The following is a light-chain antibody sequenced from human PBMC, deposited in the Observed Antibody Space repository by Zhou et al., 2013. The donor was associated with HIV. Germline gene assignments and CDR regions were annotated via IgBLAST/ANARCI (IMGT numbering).Light chain of an antibody. Sequence: EVVVTQSPGTLSLSPGERATLSCRASQSVSSNYLAWYQQKPGQAPRLLIYGASTRATGIPARFSGSGSGTEFTLTISSLQSEDFAVYYCQQYNNWPPLTFGGGTKVEIK. CDR2: GAS. V-gene: IGKV3-15*01. CDR3: QQYNNWPPLT. J-gene: IGKJ4*01. CDR1: QSVSSN.